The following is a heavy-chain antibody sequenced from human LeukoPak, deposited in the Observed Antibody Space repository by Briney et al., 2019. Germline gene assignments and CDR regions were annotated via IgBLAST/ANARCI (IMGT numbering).Heavy chain of an antibody. V-gene: IGHV4-61*02. CDR2: IYTSGST. CDR1: GGSISSGSYY. Sequence: SETLSLTCTVSGGSISSGSYYWSWIRQPAGKGLEWIGRIYTSGSTNYNPSLKSRVTMSVDTSKNQFSLKLSSVTAADTAVYYCARGVVVVPAANYYYYYMDVWGKGTTVTVSS. CDR3: ARGVVVVPAANYYYYYMDV. D-gene: IGHD2-2*01. J-gene: IGHJ6*03.